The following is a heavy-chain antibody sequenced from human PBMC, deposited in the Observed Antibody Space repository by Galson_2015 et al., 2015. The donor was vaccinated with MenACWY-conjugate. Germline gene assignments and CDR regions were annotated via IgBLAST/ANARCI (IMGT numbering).Heavy chain of an antibody. V-gene: IGHV1-24*01. Sequence: SVKVSCKVSGYTLSKLSMHWVRQAPGKGLEWMGGFDTESAETVYAEKFLGRVTVTEDTSTDTVYMDLSSLRSDDTAIYYCASVRTGYCHGGTCYGLDVWGQGTTV. CDR3: ASVRTGYCHGGTCYGLDV. J-gene: IGHJ6*02. D-gene: IGHD2-15*01. CDR2: FDTESAET. CDR1: GYTLSKLS.